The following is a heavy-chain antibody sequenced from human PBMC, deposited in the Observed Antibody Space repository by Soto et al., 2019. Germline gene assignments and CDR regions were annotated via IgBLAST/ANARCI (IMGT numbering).Heavy chain of an antibody. J-gene: IGHJ6*02. CDR2: ISYDGSNK. CDR3: AREYQLLTTMYYYYGMDV. Sequence: SLRLSCAASGFTFSSYAMHWVRQAPGKGLEWVAVISYDGSNKYYADSVKGRFTISRDNSKNTLYLQMNSLRAEDTAVYYCAREYQLLTTMYYYYGMDVWGQGTTVTVYS. CDR1: GFTFSSYA. V-gene: IGHV3-30-3*01. D-gene: IGHD2-2*01.